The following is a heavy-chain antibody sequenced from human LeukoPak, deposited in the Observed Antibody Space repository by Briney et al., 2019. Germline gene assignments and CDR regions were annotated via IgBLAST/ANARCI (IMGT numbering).Heavy chain of an antibody. D-gene: IGHD6-13*01. Sequence: GGSLRLSCAASGFTFSSYAMSWVRQAPGKGLEWVSAISGSGGSTYYADSVKGRFTISRDNSKNTLYLQTNSLRAEDTAVYYCAKDVRFSSSWSRFFDYWGQGTLVTVSS. CDR3: AKDVRFSSSWSRFFDY. V-gene: IGHV3-23*01. CDR1: GFTFSSYA. J-gene: IGHJ4*02. CDR2: ISGSGGST.